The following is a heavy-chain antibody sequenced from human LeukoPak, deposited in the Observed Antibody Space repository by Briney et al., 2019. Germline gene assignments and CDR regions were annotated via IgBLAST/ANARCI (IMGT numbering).Heavy chain of an antibody. V-gene: IGHV3-30-3*01. CDR1: GFSFSSYA. CDR2: ISYDGSNK. J-gene: IGHJ4*02. D-gene: IGHD3-10*01. CDR3: ARAERRGALDY. Sequence: GGSLRLSCAASGFSFSSYAMHWVRQAPGKGLEWVAVISYDGSNKYYADSVKGRFTISRDNSKDTLYLQMNSLRAEDTAVYYCARAERRGALDYWGQGTLVTVSS.